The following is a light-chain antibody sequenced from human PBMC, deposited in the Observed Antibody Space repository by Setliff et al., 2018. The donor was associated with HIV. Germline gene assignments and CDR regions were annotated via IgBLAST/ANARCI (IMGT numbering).Light chain of an antibody. V-gene: IGLV2-23*02. CDR1: SSDVGNYNL. Sequence: QSVLTQPASVPRSPGQSITLSCTGSSSDVGNYNLVSWYQHHPGTAPKLVIYEVTKRPSGVSNRFSGSKSGNTASLTISGLQAEDEADYYCCSYARSSTYVFGTGTKVT. J-gene: IGLJ1*01. CDR3: CSYARSSTYV. CDR2: EVT.